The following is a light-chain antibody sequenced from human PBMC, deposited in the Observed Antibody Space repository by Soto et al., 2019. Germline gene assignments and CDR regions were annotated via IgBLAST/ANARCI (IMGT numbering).Light chain of an antibody. V-gene: IGKV3-11*01. CDR2: DAS. J-gene: IGKJ2*01. Sequence: EIVLTQSPATLSLSPGERATLSCRASQSVSSYLAWYQQKPGQAPRLLIYDASNRATGIPARFSGSGSGTDFTLTISSLEPEDVALYYCQQRSKWPQTFGQGTRLEIK. CDR1: QSVSSY. CDR3: QQRSKWPQT.